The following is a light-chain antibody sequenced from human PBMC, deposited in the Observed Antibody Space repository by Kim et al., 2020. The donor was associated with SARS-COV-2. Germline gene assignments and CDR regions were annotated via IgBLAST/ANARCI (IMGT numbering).Light chain of an antibody. Sequence: PGERAPPSGGASRSVIDAYLPWYRKKPARAPRPLLYGASSRSTGIPDRFSGGGSGTDFTLTISRLEPEDFAVYYCQRYSSSPAITFGEGTRLEIK. V-gene: IGKV3-20*01. CDR2: GAS. CDR1: RSVIDAY. CDR3: QRYSSSPAIT. J-gene: IGKJ5*01.